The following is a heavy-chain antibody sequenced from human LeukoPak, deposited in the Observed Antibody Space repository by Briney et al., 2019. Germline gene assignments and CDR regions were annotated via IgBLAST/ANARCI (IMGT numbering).Heavy chain of an antibody. Sequence: PGGSLRLSCAASGFTFSSYEMNWVRQAPGKGLEWVSYISSSGSTIYYADSVKGRFTISRDNAKNSLYLQMNSLRAEDTAVYYCARGGNDCDYVWTPFDYWGQGALVTVSS. D-gene: IGHD3-16*01. CDR2: ISSSGSTI. V-gene: IGHV3-48*03. J-gene: IGHJ4*02. CDR1: GFTFSSYE. CDR3: ARGGNDCDYVWTPFDY.